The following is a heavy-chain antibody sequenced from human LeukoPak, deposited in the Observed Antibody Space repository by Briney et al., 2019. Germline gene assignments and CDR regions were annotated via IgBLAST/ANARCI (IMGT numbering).Heavy chain of an antibody. Sequence: GGSLRLSCAASGFTFSNFPMHWVRQAPGKGLEYVSAVSSDGGSTYYADSVRGRFTISRDNSKNTLSLQMGSLRAEDTAVYYCVKAILFGSISYYADWGQGTLVTVSS. CDR1: GFTFSNFP. CDR2: VSSDGGST. J-gene: IGHJ4*02. CDR3: VKAILFGSISYYAD. D-gene: IGHD3-22*01. V-gene: IGHV3-64D*09.